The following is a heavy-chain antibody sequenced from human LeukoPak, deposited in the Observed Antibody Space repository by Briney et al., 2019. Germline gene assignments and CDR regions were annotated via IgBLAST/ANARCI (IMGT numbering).Heavy chain of an antibody. CDR2: INPTGGST. J-gene: IGHJ5*02. CDR1: GYTFTSYY. D-gene: IGHD3-10*01. V-gene: IGHV1-46*01. CDR3: ARDFSVNEPHGSGSYWPRSAYNWFDP. Sequence: ASVKVSCKASGYTFTSYYMHWVRQAPGQGLEWMGLINPTGGSTSYAQKFQGRVTMTRDMSTSTVYMELSSLRSEDTAVYYCARDFSVNEPHGSGSYWPRSAYNWFDPWGQGTLVTVSS.